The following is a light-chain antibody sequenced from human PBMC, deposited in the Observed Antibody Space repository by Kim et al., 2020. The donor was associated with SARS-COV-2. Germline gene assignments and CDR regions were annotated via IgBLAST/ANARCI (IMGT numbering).Light chain of an antibody. J-gene: IGLJ1*01. CDR3: SSFTVATTFV. Sequence: QSALTQPASVSGSPGQSITISCTGTSSDIGGYDYVSWYQQHPGKAPKLIIYDATKRPSGVSVRFSGSKSGNTASLTISGLQTEDEGDYYCSSFTVATTFVFGTGTKVTVL. V-gene: IGLV2-14*03. CDR1: SSDIGGYDY. CDR2: DAT.